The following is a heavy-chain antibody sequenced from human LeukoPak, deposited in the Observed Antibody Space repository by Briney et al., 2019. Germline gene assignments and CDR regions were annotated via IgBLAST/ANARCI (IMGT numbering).Heavy chain of an antibody. CDR1: GFTFSSYW. CDR3: AGASGGERY. J-gene: IGHJ4*02. Sequence: GGSLRLSCAASGFTFSSYWMSWVRQAPGKGLEWVANIKQDGSEKYYVDSVKGRSTVSRDNAKNSLYLQMNSLRAEDTAVYYCAGASGGERYWGQGTLVTVSS. CDR2: IKQDGSEK. D-gene: IGHD3-10*01. V-gene: IGHV3-7*04.